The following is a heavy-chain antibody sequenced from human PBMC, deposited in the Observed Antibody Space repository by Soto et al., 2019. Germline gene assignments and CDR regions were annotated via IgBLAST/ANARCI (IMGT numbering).Heavy chain of an antibody. J-gene: IGHJ6*02. V-gene: IGHV3-48*02. CDR1: GFSFSSYS. Sequence: EVQLVESGGGLVQPGGSLRLSCAASGFSFSSYSMNWVRQAPGKGLEWISYISSRSDVIYYADSLKGRFIVSSDNARNSLYLQMNSLRDEDTAVYFCARPGEGALFYYAMDVWGQGTTVTVSS. D-gene: IGHD3-16*01. CDR2: ISSRSDVI. CDR3: ARPGEGALFYYAMDV.